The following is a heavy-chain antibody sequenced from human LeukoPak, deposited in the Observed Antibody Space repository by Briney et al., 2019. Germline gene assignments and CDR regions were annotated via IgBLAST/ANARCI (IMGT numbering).Heavy chain of an antibody. V-gene: IGHV7-4-1*02. CDR3: AREENYYYGSGSNNNWFDP. Sequence: ASVKVSCKASGYTFTSYAMNWVRQAPGQGLEWMGWINTNTGNPTYAQGFTGRFVLSLDTSVSTAYLQISSLKAEDTAVYYCAREENYYYGSGSNNNWFDPWGQGTLVTVSS. D-gene: IGHD3-10*01. J-gene: IGHJ5*02. CDR1: GYTFTSYA. CDR2: INTNTGNP.